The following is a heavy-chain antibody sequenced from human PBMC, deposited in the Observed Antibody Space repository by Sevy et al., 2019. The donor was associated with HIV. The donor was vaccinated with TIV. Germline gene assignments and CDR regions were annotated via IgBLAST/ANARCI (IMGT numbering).Heavy chain of an antibody. CDR3: AKDRYDGSDYYPERAFDI. D-gene: IGHD3-22*01. CDR2: ISGSGGST. CDR1: GFTFSSYA. V-gene: IGHV3-23*01. Sequence: GGSLRLSCAASGFTFSSYAMNWVRQAPGKGLEWVSTISGSGGSTYYGDSVKGRFTISRDNSKNTVYMQMSSLRAEDTALYYCAKDRYDGSDYYPERAFDIWFQGTKVTVSS. J-gene: IGHJ3*02.